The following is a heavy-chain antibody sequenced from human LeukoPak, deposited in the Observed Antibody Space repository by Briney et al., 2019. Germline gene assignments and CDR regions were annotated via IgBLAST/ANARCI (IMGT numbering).Heavy chain of an antibody. CDR1: VYTFTSND. D-gene: IGHD6-25*01. CDR2: MNPNSGNT. V-gene: IGHV1-8*02. J-gene: IGHJ5*02. Sequence: ASVKVSCKAAVYTFTSNDINWVGQATCQGLEWVGWMNPNSGNTGNAQKFRGRVTMTRNTSISTAYMELSSLRSEHTAVYYCARVSRSGRPWDWFDPWGQGTLVTVSS. CDR3: ARVSRSGRPWDWFDP.